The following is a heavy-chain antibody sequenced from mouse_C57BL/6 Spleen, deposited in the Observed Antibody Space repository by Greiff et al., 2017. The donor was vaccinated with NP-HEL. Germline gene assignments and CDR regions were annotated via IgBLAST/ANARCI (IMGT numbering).Heavy chain of an antibody. V-gene: IGHV1-81*01. CDR3: ARLGDGNYVDY. Sequence: VMLVESGAELARPGASVKLSCKASGYTFTSYGISWVKQRTGQGLEWIGEIYPRSGNTYYNEKFKGKATLTADKSSSTAYMELRSLTSEDSAVYFCARLGDGNYVDYWGQGTTLTVSS. J-gene: IGHJ2*01. CDR2: IYPRSGNT. D-gene: IGHD2-1*01. CDR1: GYTFTSYG.